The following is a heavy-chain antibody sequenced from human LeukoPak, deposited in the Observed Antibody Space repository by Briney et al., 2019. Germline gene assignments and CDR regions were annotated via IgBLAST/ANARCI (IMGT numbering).Heavy chain of an antibody. J-gene: IGHJ4*02. CDR2: INHGGST. Sequence: SETLSLTCAVYGGSFSGYYWSWIRQPPGKGLEWIGEINHGGSTNYNPSLKSRVTISVDTSKNQFSLKLSSVTAADTAVYYCARDGYSYGFFDYWGQGTLVTVSS. V-gene: IGHV4-34*01. CDR1: GGSFSGYY. D-gene: IGHD5-18*01. CDR3: ARDGYSYGFFDY.